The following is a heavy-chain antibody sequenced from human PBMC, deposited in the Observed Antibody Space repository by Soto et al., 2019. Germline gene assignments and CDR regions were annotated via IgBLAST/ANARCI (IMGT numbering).Heavy chain of an antibody. CDR1: GGTFSSYA. V-gene: IGHV1-69*01. Sequence: QVQLVQSGAEVKKPGSSVKVSCKASGGTFSSYAISWVRQAPGQGLEWMGGLIPIFGTANYAQKFQGRVKITADESTRTDYMELSSMSSEDTAVYYCASGGGTDGSSRTEYYYYGMDVWGQGTTVTVSS. CDR2: LIPIFGTA. CDR3: ASGGGTDGSSRTEYYYYGMDV. J-gene: IGHJ6*02. D-gene: IGHD6-6*01.